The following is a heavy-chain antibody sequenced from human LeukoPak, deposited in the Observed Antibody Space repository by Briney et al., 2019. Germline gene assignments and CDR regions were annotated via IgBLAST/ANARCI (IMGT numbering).Heavy chain of an antibody. CDR3: AKEMGPMVHGDY. Sequence: GGTPRLYFAAAGFKSSAYGMHWGRLAPVYGPYLLAIISSDGSQKFYADSVKGRFTISRDNSKNTLYLQMDSLRAEDTAVYYCAKEMGPMVHGDYWGQGTLVTVSS. D-gene: IGHD2-8*01. CDR2: ISSDGSQK. V-gene: IGHV3-30*18. J-gene: IGHJ4*02. CDR1: GFKSSAYG.